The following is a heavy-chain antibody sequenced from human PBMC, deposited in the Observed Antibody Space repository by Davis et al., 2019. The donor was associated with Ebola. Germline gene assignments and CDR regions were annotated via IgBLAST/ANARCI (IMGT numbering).Heavy chain of an antibody. CDR1: GYTFTGYY. CDR3: ARDSDDYSFDY. D-gene: IGHD4-11*01. Sequence: ASVKVSCKASGYTFTGYYIHWVRQAPGQGLEWMGRISPNSGGTNYAQKFQGRVTMTRDTSISTAYMELSRLTSDDTAVYYCARDSDDYSFDYWGQGTLVTVSS. J-gene: IGHJ4*02. V-gene: IGHV1-2*06. CDR2: ISPNSGGT.